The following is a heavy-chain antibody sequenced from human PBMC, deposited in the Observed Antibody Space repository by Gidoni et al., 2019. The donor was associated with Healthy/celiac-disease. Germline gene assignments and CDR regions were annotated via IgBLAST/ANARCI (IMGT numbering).Heavy chain of an antibody. V-gene: IGHV4-59*08. D-gene: IGHD2-2*01. J-gene: IGHJ5*02. Sequence: QVQLQESGPGLVKPSETLSLTCPVSGGSISSYYWSWIRQPPGKGLEWIGYIYYSGSTNYNPSLKSRVTISVDTSKNQFSLKLSSVTAADTAVYYCAASVRDIVVVPAAKVWFDPWGQGTLVTVSS. CDR3: AASVRDIVVVPAAKVWFDP. CDR1: GGSISSYY. CDR2: IYYSGST.